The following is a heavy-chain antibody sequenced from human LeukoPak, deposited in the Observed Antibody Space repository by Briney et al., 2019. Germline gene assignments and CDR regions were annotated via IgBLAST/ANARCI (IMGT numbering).Heavy chain of an antibody. V-gene: IGHV1-2*02. D-gene: IGHD3-3*01. CDR2: INPNSGGT. CDR3: ARSYDFWSGPPFDP. CDR1: GYTFTGHY. J-gene: IGHJ5*02. Sequence: ASVKVSCKASGYTFTGHYMHWVRQAPGQGLEWMGWINPNSGGTKYAQKFQGRVTLTRDTSVSTAYMELSRLRCDDTAVYYCARSYDFWSGPPFDPWGQGTLVTVSS.